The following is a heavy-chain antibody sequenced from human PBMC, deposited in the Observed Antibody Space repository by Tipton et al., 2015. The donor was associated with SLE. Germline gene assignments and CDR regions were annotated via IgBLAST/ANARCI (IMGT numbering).Heavy chain of an antibody. J-gene: IGHJ4*02. V-gene: IGHV4-39*07. CDR2: IYYSGST. D-gene: IGHD6-13*01. Sequence: LSLTCTVSGGSISSYYWGWIRQPPGKGLEWIGSIYYSGSTYYNPSLKSRVTISVDTSKNQFSLKLSSVTAADTAVYYCARDPHLPAAGKNYWGQGTLVTVSS. CDR1: GGSISSYY. CDR3: ARDPHLPAAGKNY.